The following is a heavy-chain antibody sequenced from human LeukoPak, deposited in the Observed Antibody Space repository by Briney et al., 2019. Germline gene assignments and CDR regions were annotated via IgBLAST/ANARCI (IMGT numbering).Heavy chain of an antibody. D-gene: IGHD2-2*01. Sequence: ASVKVSCKTSGYTFTSYYMHWVRQAPGQGLEWMGIINPSGGSTSYAQKFQGRVTMTRDTSTSTVYMELSSLRSEDTAVYYCAGGRTDIVVVPATLRNYYFDYWGQGTLVTVSS. CDR3: AGGRTDIVVVPATLRNYYFDY. CDR1: GYTFTSYY. J-gene: IGHJ4*02. CDR2: INPSGGST. V-gene: IGHV1-46*01.